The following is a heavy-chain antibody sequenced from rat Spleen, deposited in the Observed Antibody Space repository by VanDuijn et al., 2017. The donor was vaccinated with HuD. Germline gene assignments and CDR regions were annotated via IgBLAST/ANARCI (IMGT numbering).Heavy chain of an antibody. V-gene: IGHV5-31*01. CDR2: ITNTGGST. J-gene: IGHJ2*01. D-gene: IGHD4-4*01. CDR1: GFTFNNYW. CDR3: TRGCSDFDY. Sequence: EVQLVESGGGLVQPGRSLKLSCVASGFTFNNYWMTWIRQAPGKGLEWVASITNTGGSTYYSDSVTGRFTISRVNAKSTLYLQMNSLRSEDTATYYCTRGCSDFDYWGKGVMVTVSS.